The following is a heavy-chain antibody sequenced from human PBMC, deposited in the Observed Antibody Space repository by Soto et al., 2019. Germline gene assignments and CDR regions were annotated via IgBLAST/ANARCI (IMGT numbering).Heavy chain of an antibody. CDR1: GGSFSPYF. Sequence: QVQLQQWGAGLLKPSETLSLTCAVYGGSFSPYFWSWIRQPPGKGLEWIGEINHSGSTNYNPSLTPRATLSVDPSKNQVSLKLTSVTAADTAVYYCARLASGWQYYYFDFWGRGTPVTVSS. J-gene: IGHJ2*01. D-gene: IGHD6-19*01. V-gene: IGHV4-34*01. CDR3: ARLASGWQYYYFDF. CDR2: INHSGST.